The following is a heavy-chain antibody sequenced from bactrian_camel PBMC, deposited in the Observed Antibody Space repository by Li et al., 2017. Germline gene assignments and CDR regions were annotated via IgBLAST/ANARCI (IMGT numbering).Heavy chain of an antibody. Sequence: HVQLVESGGGSVQAGGSLRLSCAASGVTTSDYCMAWVRQAPGKGLEWVGSISGGGYSLDYTDSVKGRCTISRDNAKNVLYLQLNSLKTDDTAIYYCARLLLGLGLNTWGRGTQVTVSS. CDR1: GVTTSDYC. CDR3: ARLLLGLGLNT. CDR2: ISGGGYSL. D-gene: IGHD1*01. J-gene: IGHJ4*01. V-gene: IGHV3S1*01.